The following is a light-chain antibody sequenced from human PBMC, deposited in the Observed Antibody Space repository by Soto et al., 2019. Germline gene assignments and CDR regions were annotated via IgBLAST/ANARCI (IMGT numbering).Light chain of an antibody. J-gene: IGKJ1*01. CDR3: QQYNSFSKP. CDR2: AAS. V-gene: IGKV1-5*01. CDR1: QSIAYW. Sequence: DIQMTQSPSRLSESVGDRVTITCRSSQSIAYWLGWYQQKPGKAPNLLIYAASTVETGVPSRFSGSGYGTEFTLTIASLQPDDSAAYYCQQYNSFSKPFGRVTKVDI.